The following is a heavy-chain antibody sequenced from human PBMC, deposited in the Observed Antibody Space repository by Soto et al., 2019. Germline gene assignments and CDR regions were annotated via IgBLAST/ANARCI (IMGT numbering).Heavy chain of an antibody. CDR3: AKRDVPHSTSNAYFYDH. CDR1: GFPFAPST. J-gene: IGHJ4*02. Sequence: EVQLLQSGGGLVQPGGALTLSCGVSGFPFAPSTMSWVRQAPGKGLEWVSTISVSVGSTYSADSVQGRLTVSRDSSDNTRFLRMTSLTADDTAVYFCAKRDVPHSTSNAYFYDHWGRGVLVTVSS. V-gene: IGHV3-23*01. D-gene: IGHD2-21*02. CDR2: ISVSVGST.